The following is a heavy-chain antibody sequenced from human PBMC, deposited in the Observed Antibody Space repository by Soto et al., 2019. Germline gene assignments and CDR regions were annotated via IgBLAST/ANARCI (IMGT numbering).Heavy chain of an antibody. CDR2: ISGSGGST. D-gene: IGHD6-13*01. CDR1: GFTFSSYA. Sequence: EVQLLESGGGLVQPGGSLRLSCAASGFTFSSYAMSWVRQAPGKGLEWVSAISGSGGSTYYADSVKGRFTISRDNSKNTLYLQMNSLRAEDTAVYYCAKEGDSSSWYLGWFDPWGQGTLVTVSS. J-gene: IGHJ5*02. CDR3: AKEGDSSSWYLGWFDP. V-gene: IGHV3-23*01.